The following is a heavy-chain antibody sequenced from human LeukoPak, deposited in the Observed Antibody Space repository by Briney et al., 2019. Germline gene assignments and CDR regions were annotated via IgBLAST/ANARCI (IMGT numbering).Heavy chain of an antibody. CDR2: IYYSGST. CDR1: GGSISSSSYY. J-gene: IGHJ3*02. CDR3: AREADAFDI. Sequence: SETLSLTCTVSGGSISSSSYYWGWIRQPPGKGLEWIGSIYYSGSTNYQPYLKSRVTISVDKSKNQFSLKLSSVTAADTAVYYCAREADAFDIWGQGTMVTVSS. V-gene: IGHV4-39*07.